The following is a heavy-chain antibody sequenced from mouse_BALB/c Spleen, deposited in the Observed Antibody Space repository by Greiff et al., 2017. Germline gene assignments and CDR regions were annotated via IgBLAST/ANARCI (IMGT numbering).Heavy chain of an antibody. Sequence: EVMLVESGGGLVQPGGSRKLSCAASGFTFSSFGMHWVRQAPEKGLEWVAYISSGSSTIYYADTVKGRFTISRDNPKNTLFLQMTSLRSEDTAMYYCARGVASYAMDYWGQGTSVTVSS. J-gene: IGHJ4*01. CDR1: GFTFSSFG. CDR2: ISSGSSTI. CDR3: ARGVASYAMDY. V-gene: IGHV5-17*02. D-gene: IGHD1-1*02.